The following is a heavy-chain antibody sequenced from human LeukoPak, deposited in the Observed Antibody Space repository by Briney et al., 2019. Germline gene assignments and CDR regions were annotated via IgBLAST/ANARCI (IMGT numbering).Heavy chain of an antibody. J-gene: IGHJ3*02. D-gene: IGHD2-21*02. V-gene: IGHV4-39*07. CDR1: GGSISSSSYY. Sequence: PSETLSLTCTVSGGSISSSSYYWGWIRQPPGKGLEWIGNIYYSGSTYYNPSLKSRVTMSVDTSKNQFSLKLSSVTAADTAVYYCARVSRHIVVVTGAFDIWGQGTMVTVSS. CDR2: IYYSGST. CDR3: ARVSRHIVVVTGAFDI.